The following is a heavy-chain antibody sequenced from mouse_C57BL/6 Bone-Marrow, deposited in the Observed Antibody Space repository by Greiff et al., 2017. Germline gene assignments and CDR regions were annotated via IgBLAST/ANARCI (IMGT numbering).Heavy chain of an antibody. CDR3: SRPNYCGSSYACPWFAY. CDR2: INPNNGGT. CDR1: GYTFTDYS. D-gene: IGHD1-1*01. Sequence: VQLQQSGPELVKPGASVKISCKASGYTFTDYSMNWVKQSHGKSLEWIGDINPNNGGTSYNQKFKGKATLTVDKSSSTAYMKLPIQSSVDSVVYYCSRPNYCGSSYACPWFAYWGQGTLVTVSA. J-gene: IGHJ3*01. V-gene: IGHV1-26*01.